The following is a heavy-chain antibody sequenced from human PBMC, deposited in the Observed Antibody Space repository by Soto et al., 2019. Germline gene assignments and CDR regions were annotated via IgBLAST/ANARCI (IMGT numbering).Heavy chain of an antibody. D-gene: IGHD6-13*01. Sequence: GGALRLSCAASVFTFSSYAVHWVRQAPGKGLVWVAVTSYDGSNKYYADSVKGRFTICRDNSKNTLYLQIHSLRAEDTAVYYCARDQRSSSKDYYYGMDVWGQGTTVTVSS. CDR3: ARDQRSSSKDYYYGMDV. V-gene: IGHV3-30-3*01. CDR1: VFTFSSYA. J-gene: IGHJ6*02. CDR2: TSYDGSNK.